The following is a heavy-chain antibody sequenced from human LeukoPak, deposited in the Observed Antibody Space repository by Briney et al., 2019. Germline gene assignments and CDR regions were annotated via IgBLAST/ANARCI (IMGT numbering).Heavy chain of an antibody. CDR1: GGSISSHY. D-gene: IGHD2-2*02. J-gene: IGHJ3*02. CDR3: ARETDPACSSTSCYRWWAFDI. CDR2: IYYSGST. V-gene: IGHV4-59*11. Sequence: SETLSLTCTVSGGSISSHYWSWIRQPPGKGLEWIGYIYYSGSTNYNPSLKSRVTISVDTSKNQFSLKLSSVTAAGTAVYYCARETDPACSSTSCYRWWAFDIWGQGTMVTVSS.